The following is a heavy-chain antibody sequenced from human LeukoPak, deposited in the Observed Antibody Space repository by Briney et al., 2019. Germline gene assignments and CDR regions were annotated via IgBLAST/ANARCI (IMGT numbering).Heavy chain of an antibody. V-gene: IGHV3-23*01. CDR2: ISGSGGST. Sequence: GSLRLSCAASGFAFSSYAMSWVRQAPGKGLEWVSPISGSGGSTYYADSVKGRFTISRDNSKNTLYLQMNSLRAEDTAVYYCAKDRDLVGATVDYWGQGTLVTVSS. D-gene: IGHD1-26*01. CDR1: GFAFSSYA. CDR3: AKDRDLVGATVDY. J-gene: IGHJ4*02.